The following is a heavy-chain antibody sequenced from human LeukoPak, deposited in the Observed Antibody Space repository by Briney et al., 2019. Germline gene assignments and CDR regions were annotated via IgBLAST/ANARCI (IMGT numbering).Heavy chain of an antibody. CDR1: GFTFSSYA. CDR2: ISYDGSNK. D-gene: IGHD3-10*01. J-gene: IGHJ4*02. V-gene: IGHV3-30*04. Sequence: PGGSLRLSCAASGFTFSSYAMHWVRQAPGKGLEWVAVISYDGSNKYYADSVKGRFTISRDNSKNTLYLQMNSLRAEDTAVYYCARDRYYGSGVDYWGQGTLVTVSS. CDR3: ARDRYYGSGVDY.